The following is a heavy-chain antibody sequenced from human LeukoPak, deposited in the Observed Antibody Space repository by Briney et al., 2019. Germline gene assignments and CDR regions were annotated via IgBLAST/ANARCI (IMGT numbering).Heavy chain of an antibody. D-gene: IGHD2-2*01. CDR2: IYTSGST. CDR3: ARGNVVVPLDY. J-gene: IGHJ4*02. V-gene: IGHV4-61*02. CDR1: GGSISSGSYY. Sequence: PSQTLSLTCTVSGGSISSGSYYWSWIRQPAGKGLEWIGRIYTSGSTNYNPSLKSRVTISVDTSKNQFSLKLSSVTAADTAVYYCARGNVVVPLDYWGQGTLVTVSS.